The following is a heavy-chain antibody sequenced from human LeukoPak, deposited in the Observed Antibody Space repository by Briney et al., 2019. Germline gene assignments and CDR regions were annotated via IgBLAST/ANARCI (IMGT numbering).Heavy chain of an antibody. D-gene: IGHD6-13*01. Sequence: PSETLSLTCTVSGYSISSGYYWGWIRQPPGKGLEWIGSIYHSGSTYYNPSLKSRVTISVDTSKNQFSLKLSSVTAADTAVYYCARDLIAAAGTSDYWGQGTLVTVSS. CDR2: IYHSGST. J-gene: IGHJ4*02. V-gene: IGHV4-38-2*02. CDR3: ARDLIAAAGTSDY. CDR1: GYSISSGYY.